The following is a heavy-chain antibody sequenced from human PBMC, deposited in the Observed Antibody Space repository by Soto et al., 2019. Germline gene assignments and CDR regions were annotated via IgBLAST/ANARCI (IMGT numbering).Heavy chain of an antibody. Sequence: SETLSLTCTVSGGSISSSSYYWGWIRQPPGKGLEWIGSIYYSGSTYYNPSLKSRVTISVDTSKNQFSLRLSSVTAADTAVYYCARTFIPWGNTMVRGVAARPGAFDIWGQGTMVTVSS. D-gene: IGHD3-10*01. J-gene: IGHJ3*02. CDR3: ARTFIPWGNTMVRGVAARPGAFDI. CDR2: IYYSGST. V-gene: IGHV4-39*01. CDR1: GGSISSSSYY.